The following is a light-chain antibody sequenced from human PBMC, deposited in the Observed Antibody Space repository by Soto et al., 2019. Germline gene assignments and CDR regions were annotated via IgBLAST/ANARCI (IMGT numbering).Light chain of an antibody. CDR3: QQSDNIPFT. CDR2: GAS. J-gene: IGKJ2*01. V-gene: IGKV1-39*01. Sequence: DTQMTQSPSSLSASVGERVTMTCRASQSIGNYLSWYAQQPGKAPKLLIYGASSLQSGVPSTFSGSGSGTYFTLTINNLQPEDFATYYCQQSDNIPFTFGQGTKLEI. CDR1: QSIGNY.